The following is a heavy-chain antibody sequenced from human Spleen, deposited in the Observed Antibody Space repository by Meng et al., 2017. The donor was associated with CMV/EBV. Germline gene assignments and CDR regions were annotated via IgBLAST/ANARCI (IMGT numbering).Heavy chain of an antibody. CDR1: GYSFTTYW. D-gene: IGHD2-2*02. Sequence: GESLKISCKGSGYSFTTYWIGWVRQMPGKGLEWMGIIYPGDSDTRYSPSFQGQVTISADKSISTAYLQWSSLEASDTAIYYCAKHMSSYTASPLHFWGQGTLVTVSS. J-gene: IGHJ4*02. CDR3: AKHMSSYTASPLHF. V-gene: IGHV5-51*01. CDR2: IYPGDSDT.